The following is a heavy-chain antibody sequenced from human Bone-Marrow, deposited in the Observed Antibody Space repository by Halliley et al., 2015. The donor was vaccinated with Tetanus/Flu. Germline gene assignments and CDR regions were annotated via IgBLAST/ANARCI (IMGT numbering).Heavy chain of an antibody. Sequence: LGWIGHIYFGGTTKYNPSLQSRVSLSMDPSKNEFSLKLTSVTAADTALYFCARRSVGWGRGWFDPWGQGTLVTISS. V-gene: IGHV4-61*07. CDR2: IYFGGTT. D-gene: IGHD6-19*01. J-gene: IGHJ5*02. CDR3: ARRSVGWGRGWFDP.